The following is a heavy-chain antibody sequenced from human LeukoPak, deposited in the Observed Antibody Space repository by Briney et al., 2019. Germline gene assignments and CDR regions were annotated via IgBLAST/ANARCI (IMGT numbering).Heavy chain of an antibody. Sequence: SQTLSLTCTVSGGSISSGSYHWSWIRQPAGKGLEWIGRIYTSGSTNYNPSLKSRITISVDTSKNQFSLKLSSVTAADTAVYYCARTIGYCSGGSCFQDYYYYGMDVWGQGTTVTVSS. CDR2: IYTSGST. CDR1: GGSISSGSYH. J-gene: IGHJ6*02. V-gene: IGHV4-61*02. D-gene: IGHD2-15*01. CDR3: ARTIGYCSGGSCFQDYYYYGMDV.